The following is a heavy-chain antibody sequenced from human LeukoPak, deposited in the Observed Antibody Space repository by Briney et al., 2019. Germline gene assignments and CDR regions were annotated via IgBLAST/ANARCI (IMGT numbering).Heavy chain of an antibody. CDR1: GFTFTSAW. V-gene: IGHV3-15*01. CDR2: VKSKSDGGAT. D-gene: IGHD1-26*01. J-gene: IGHJ5*02. Sequence: PGGSLRLSCAASGFTFTSAWMSWVRQAPGKGLEWLGRVKSKSDGGATDYAAPVKGRFTISRDDSKSTVYLQMDSLKTDDTAVYYCTTLGANGPWGQGTLVTVSS. CDR3: TTLGANGP.